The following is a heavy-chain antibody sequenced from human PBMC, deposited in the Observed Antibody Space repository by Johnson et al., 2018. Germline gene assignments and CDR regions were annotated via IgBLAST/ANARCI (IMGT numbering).Heavy chain of an antibody. J-gene: IGHJ3*02. CDR1: GGSISSYY. CDR3: ARRGGYCSGGGCYSRAFDI. V-gene: IGHV4-59*08. Sequence: QVQLQESGPGLVKPSETLSLTCTVSGGSISSYYWSWIRQPPGKGLEWIGYIYYSGGTNYNPSLKSRVTISVDTSKNQFSLRVNPVTAADTGVYYGARRGGYCSGGGCYSRAFDIWGQGTMVTVSS. D-gene: IGHD2-15*01. CDR2: IYYSGGT.